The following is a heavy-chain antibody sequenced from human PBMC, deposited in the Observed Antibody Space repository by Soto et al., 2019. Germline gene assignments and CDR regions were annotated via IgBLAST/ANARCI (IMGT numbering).Heavy chain of an antibody. J-gene: IGHJ6*02. V-gene: IGHV4-31*02. D-gene: IGHD6-6*01. CDR2: IYHTGST. CDR3: AREQQLFRPYYGMDV. Sequence: WTWVRQHPKRGLEWIGSIYHTGSTYYNPSLKSRVTISVDTSKNQFSLKLSSVTAADTAVYYCAREQQLFRPYYGMDVWGQGTTVTVSS.